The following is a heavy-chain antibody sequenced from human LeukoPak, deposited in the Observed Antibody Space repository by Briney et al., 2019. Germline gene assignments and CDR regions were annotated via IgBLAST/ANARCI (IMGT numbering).Heavy chain of an antibody. Sequence: ASVKVSCKASGYTFTSYDINWVRQATGQGLEWMGWMNPNSGNTGYAQKFQGWVTMTRDTSISTAYMELSRLRSDDTAVYYCARGTYYYDSSGYTFDYWGQGTLVTVSP. D-gene: IGHD3-22*01. V-gene: IGHV1-8*01. CDR1: GYTFTSYD. CDR3: ARGTYYYDSSGYTFDY. CDR2: MNPNSGNT. J-gene: IGHJ4*02.